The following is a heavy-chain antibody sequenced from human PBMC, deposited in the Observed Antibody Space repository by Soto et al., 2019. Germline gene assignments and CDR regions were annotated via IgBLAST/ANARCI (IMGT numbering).Heavy chain of an antibody. D-gene: IGHD2-2*01. CDR2: IYYSGST. Sequence: QVQLQESGPGLVKHSKTLSLTCTVSGGSISSGGYYWSWIRQHPGKGLEWIGYIYYSGSTYYNPSLTSRVIISVDTSKNQFSLKLSSVTAADTAVYYCARGRTSSPTPGDYWGQGTLATVSS. V-gene: IGHV4-31*03. CDR1: GGSISSGGYY. CDR3: ARGRTSSPTPGDY. J-gene: IGHJ4*02.